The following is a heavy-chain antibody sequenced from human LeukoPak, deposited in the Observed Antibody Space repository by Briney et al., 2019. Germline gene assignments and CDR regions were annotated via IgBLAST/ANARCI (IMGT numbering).Heavy chain of an antibody. D-gene: IGHD3-10*01. CDR1: GGSISSSNW. V-gene: IGHV4-4*02. J-gene: IGHJ3*02. Sequence: PSETLSLTCAVSGGSISSSNWWSWVRQPPGKGLEWIGEIYHSGSTNYNPSLESRVTISVDKSKNQFSLKLSSVTAADTAVYYCARDNPSYYHAFDIWGQGTMVTVSS. CDR2: IYHSGST. CDR3: ARDNPSYYHAFDI.